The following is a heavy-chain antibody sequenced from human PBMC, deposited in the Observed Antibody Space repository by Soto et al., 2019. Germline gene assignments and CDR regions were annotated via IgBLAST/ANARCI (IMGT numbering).Heavy chain of an antibody. CDR2: ISADNGNT. V-gene: IGHV1-18*01. CDR3: ARHGLGYCSGGSCYPAFDY. J-gene: IGHJ4*02. D-gene: IGHD2-15*01. CDR1: GYTFTSYG. Sequence: QVQLVQSGAEVKKPGASVKVSCKASGYTFTSYGISWVRQAPGQGLEWMGWISADNGNTNYAQKLQGRVTMTTDTSTSTAYMELRSLRSDDTAVYYCARHGLGYCSGGSCYPAFDYWGQGTLVTVSS.